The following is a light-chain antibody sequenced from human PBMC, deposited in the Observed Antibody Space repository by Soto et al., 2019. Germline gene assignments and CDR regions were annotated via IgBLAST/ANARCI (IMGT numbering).Light chain of an antibody. Sequence: EIVLTQSPGTLSLSAGERATLSCRAVQSVNTKYLAWYQQKPGQAPRLLISGVSSRATGIPDRFSGSGSGTDFILTISRVEPEDFAVYYCQQFGTSSLVTFGPGTKVDIK. V-gene: IGKV3-20*01. CDR3: QQFGTSSLVT. J-gene: IGKJ3*01. CDR2: GVS. CDR1: QSVNTKY.